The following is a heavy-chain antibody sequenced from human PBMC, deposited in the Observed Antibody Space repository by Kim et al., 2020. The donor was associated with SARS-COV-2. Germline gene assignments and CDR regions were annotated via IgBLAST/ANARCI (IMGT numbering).Heavy chain of an antibody. J-gene: IGHJ4*02. Sequence: ASVKVSCKASGYTFTSYGISWVRQAPGQGLEWMGWISAYNGNTNYAQKLQGRVTMTTDTSTSTAYMELRSLRSDDTAVYYCARVPYYYDSSGYRQYHFDYWGQGTLVTVSS. V-gene: IGHV1-18*04. CDR2: ISAYNGNT. CDR1: GYTFTSYG. CDR3: ARVPYYYDSSGYRQYHFDY. D-gene: IGHD3-22*01.